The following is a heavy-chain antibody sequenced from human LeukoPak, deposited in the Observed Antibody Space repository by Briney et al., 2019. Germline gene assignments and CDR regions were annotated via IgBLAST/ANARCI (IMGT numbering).Heavy chain of an antibody. V-gene: IGHV3-23*01. CDR3: AKNPEVRRGAY. CDR1: GFTFSSYA. J-gene: IGHJ4*02. D-gene: IGHD1-1*01. CDR2: ISGSGGST. Sequence: GGSLRLSCAASGFTFSSYAMSWVRQAPGKGLEWVSAISGSGGSTYYADSVKGRFTISRGNSKNTLYLQMNSLRAEDTAVYYCAKNPEVRRGAYWGQGTLVTVSS.